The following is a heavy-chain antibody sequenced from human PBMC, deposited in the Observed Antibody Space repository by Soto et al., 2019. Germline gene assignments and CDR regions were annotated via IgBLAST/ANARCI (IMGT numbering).Heavy chain of an antibody. CDR2: IWYDGSNK. CDR3: ARSRYCGGDCYSGFSDY. Sequence: QVQLVESGGGVVQPGRSLRLSCAASGFTFSSYGMHWVRQAPGKGLEWVAVIWYDGSNKYYADSVKGRFTISRDNSKNTLYLQMNGLRADDTAVYYCARSRYCGGDCYSGFSDYWGQGTLVTVSS. D-gene: IGHD2-21*02. V-gene: IGHV3-33*01. CDR1: GFTFSSYG. J-gene: IGHJ4*02.